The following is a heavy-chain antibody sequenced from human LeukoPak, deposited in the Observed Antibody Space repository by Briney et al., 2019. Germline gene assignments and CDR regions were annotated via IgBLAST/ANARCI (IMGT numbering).Heavy chain of an antibody. CDR2: INQSGST. D-gene: IGHD3-10*01. V-gene: IGHV4-34*01. Sequence: SETLSLTCAVYGGSFRSYYWSWTRQPPGKGLEWIGEINQSGSTNYNPSLKSRVTISVDTSKNQFSLKLSSVTAADTAVYYCAVWFGELFFDYWGQGTLVTVSS. CDR1: GGSFRSYY. CDR3: AVWFGELFFDY. J-gene: IGHJ4*02.